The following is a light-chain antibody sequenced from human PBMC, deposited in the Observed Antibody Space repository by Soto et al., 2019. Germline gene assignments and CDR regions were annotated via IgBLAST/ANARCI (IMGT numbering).Light chain of an antibody. CDR2: GVK. V-gene: IGLV2-14*01. Sequence: QSVLTQPASVSGSPGQSITISCNGSGRDIGAYNYVSWYQQHPGKAPKLIIYGVKNRPSGVSNRFSASKSAFTASLTISGLQAEDEADYYCSSYTTSYFYVFGPGTKVTVL. J-gene: IGLJ1*01. CDR1: GRDIGAYNY. CDR3: SSYTTSYFYV.